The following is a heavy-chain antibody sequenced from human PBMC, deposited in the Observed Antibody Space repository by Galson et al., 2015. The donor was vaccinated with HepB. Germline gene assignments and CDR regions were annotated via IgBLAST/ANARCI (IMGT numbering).Heavy chain of an antibody. D-gene: IGHD3-3*01. CDR3: ARSRGYYDFWSGYYG. J-gene: IGHJ4*02. CDR2: ISYDGSDK. V-gene: IGHV3-30-3*01. CDR1: GFTFSNYA. Sequence: SLRLSCAASGFTFSNYAMHWVRQAPGKGLEWVAVISYDGSDKYYADSVKGRFTISRDNSKNTLYLQMNSLRAEDTAVYYCARSRGYYDFWSGYYGWGQGTLVTVSS.